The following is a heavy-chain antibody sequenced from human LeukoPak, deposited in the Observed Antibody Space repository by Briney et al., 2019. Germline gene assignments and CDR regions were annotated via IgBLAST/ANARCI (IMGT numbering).Heavy chain of an antibody. J-gene: IGHJ5*02. CDR1: GYSFTSYW. CDR2: IYPGDSDT. D-gene: IGHD3-10*01. V-gene: IGHV5-51*01. CDR3: ARHGALLWFGELLSGWFDP. Sequence: GESLKISCKGSGYSFTSYWIGWVRPMPGKGLEWMGIIYPGDSDTRYSPSFQGQVTISADKSISTAYLQWSSLKASDTAMYYCARHGALLWFGELLSGWFDPWGQGTLVTVSS.